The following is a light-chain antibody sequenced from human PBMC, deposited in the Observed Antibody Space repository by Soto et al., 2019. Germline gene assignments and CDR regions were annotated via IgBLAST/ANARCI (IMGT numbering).Light chain of an antibody. V-gene: IGKV3-20*01. CDR1: QSVSSSY. Sequence: EIVLTQSPGTLSLSPGERATLSCRASQSVSSSYLAWYQQKPGQAPRLLIYGASSRATRIPDRFSGSGSGTDFTLTISRLEPEDFAVYYCQQYDSSPLSFGGGTTVEIK. CDR2: GAS. J-gene: IGKJ4*01. CDR3: QQYDSSPLS.